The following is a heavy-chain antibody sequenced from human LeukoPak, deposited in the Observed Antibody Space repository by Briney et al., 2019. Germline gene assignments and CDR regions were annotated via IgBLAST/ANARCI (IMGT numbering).Heavy chain of an antibody. Sequence: SETLSLTCAVYGGSFSVYYWSWIRQPPGKGLEWIGEINHSGSTNYNPSLKSRVTISVDTSKNQFSLKLSSVTAADTAVYYCARRERVVITTNYYFDYWGQGTLVTVSS. V-gene: IGHV4-34*01. CDR3: ARRERVVITTNYYFDY. J-gene: IGHJ4*02. D-gene: IGHD3-22*01. CDR2: INHSGST. CDR1: GGSFSVYY.